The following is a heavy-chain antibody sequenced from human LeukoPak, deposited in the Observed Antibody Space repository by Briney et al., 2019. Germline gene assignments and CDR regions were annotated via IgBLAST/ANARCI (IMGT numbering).Heavy chain of an antibody. CDR1: GGSFSGYY. Sequence: SETLSLTCAVYGGSFSGYYWSWIRQPPGKGLEWIGEINHSGSTNYNPSLKSRVTISVDTSKNQFSPKLNSVTAADTAVYYCATRSYYDTSGVYGMDVWGQGTTVT. CDR3: ATRSYYDTSGVYGMDV. V-gene: IGHV4-34*01. CDR2: INHSGST. D-gene: IGHD3-22*01. J-gene: IGHJ6*02.